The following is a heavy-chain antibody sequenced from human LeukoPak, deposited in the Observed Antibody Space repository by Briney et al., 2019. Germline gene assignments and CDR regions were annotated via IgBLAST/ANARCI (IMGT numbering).Heavy chain of an antibody. CDR2: IRSEGTNK. V-gene: IGHV3-30*02. J-gene: IGHJ3*02. Sequence: PGGSLRLSCAASGFTFSNFGMHWVRQAPGKGQEWVAFIRSEGTNKYYLDSVEGRFTVSRDNSKNTLFLQMNSLRPEDTAIYYCAKDPSNASRTLDIWGQGTLVVVSA. CDR1: GFTFSNFG. D-gene: IGHD3-16*01. CDR3: AKDPSNASRTLDI.